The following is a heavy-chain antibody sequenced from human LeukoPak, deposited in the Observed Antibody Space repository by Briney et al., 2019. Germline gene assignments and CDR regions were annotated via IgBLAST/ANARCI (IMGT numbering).Heavy chain of an antibody. V-gene: IGHV3-64*01. Sequence: PGGSPRLSCAASGFTFSSYAMHWVRQAPGKGLEYVSAISSNGGSTYYVNSVKGRFTISRDNSKNTLYLQMGSLRAEDMAVYYCARDAGYCSGGSCPIYYFDNWGQGTLVTVSS. CDR1: GFTFSSYA. CDR3: ARDAGYCSGGSCPIYYFDN. D-gene: IGHD2-15*01. J-gene: IGHJ4*02. CDR2: ISSNGGST.